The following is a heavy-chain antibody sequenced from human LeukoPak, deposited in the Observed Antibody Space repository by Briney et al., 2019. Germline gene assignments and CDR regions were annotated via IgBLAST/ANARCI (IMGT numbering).Heavy chain of an antibody. D-gene: IGHD4-23*01. CDR1: GFTFSSYA. J-gene: IGHJ4*02. CDR3: APLGGYGGNSGGNSGY. V-gene: IGHV3-23*01. CDR2: ISGSGGST. Sequence: GGSLRLSCAASGFTFSSYAMSWVRQAPGKGLEWVSAISGSGGSTYYADSVKGRFTISRDNSKNTLYLQMNSLRAEDTAVYYCAPLGGYGGNSGGNSGYWGQGTLVTVSS.